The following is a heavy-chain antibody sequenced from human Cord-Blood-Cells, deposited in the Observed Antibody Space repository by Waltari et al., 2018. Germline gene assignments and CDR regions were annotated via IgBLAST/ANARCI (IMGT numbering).Heavy chain of an antibody. D-gene: IGHD2-21*01. V-gene: IGHV4-38-2*01. CDR3: TRPRMIAANHGDVDL. CDR2: VYHSGSA. CDR1: GYSISSGYY. Sequence: QVQLQESGPGLVKPSETLSLTCDVSGYSISSGYYWGWIRQPPGQGLEWIGSVYHSGSAYYHPSRRSRDTISRDTSKNQITLKRTSVTAADTAVYCFTRPRMIAANHGDVDLWGRGTLVTVSS. J-gene: IGHJ2*01.